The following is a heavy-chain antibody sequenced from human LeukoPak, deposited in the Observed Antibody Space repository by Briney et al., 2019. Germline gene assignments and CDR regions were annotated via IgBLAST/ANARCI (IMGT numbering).Heavy chain of an antibody. CDR1: GYTFTSYY. Sequence: ASVKVSCKASGYTFTSYYMHWVRQAPGQGLEWMGIINPSGGSTSYAQKFQGRVTMTRDMSTSTVYMELSGLRSEDTAVYYCARNRLATDAFDIWGQGTMVTVSS. D-gene: IGHD1-14*01. J-gene: IGHJ3*02. CDR3: ARNRLATDAFDI. V-gene: IGHV1-46*01. CDR2: INPSGGST.